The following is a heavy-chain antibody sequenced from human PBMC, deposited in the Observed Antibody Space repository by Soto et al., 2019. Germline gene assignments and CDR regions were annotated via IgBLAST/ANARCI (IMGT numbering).Heavy chain of an antibody. Sequence: QVQLQESGPGLVKPSQTLSVTCTVSGGSISSGDFYCSWVRQRPGKGLEWIGYMYHSGNTYYNPSLKSRVTMSLDTSKNQFSLKLTSVTAADTAVYYCVRYYYDSGGLNWFDPWGQGTLVTVSS. CDR3: VRYYYDSGGLNWFDP. D-gene: IGHD3-22*01. CDR1: GGSISSGDFY. V-gene: IGHV4-31*03. J-gene: IGHJ5*02. CDR2: MYHSGNT.